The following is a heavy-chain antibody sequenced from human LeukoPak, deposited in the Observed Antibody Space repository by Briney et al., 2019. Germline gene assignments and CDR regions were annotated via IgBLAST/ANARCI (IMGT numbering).Heavy chain of an antibody. CDR3: ARPRGYCSAGVCYFHP. D-gene: IGHD2-8*02. Sequence: PPETLSLTCIVSGASLSTSSYYWAWIRQPPGKGLEYIGSVYYTGSTFYNPSLKSRVTISVDTSKNQFSLKLSSVTAADTAVYYCARPRGYCSAGVCYFHPWGQGTLVTVSS. V-gene: IGHV4-39*01. J-gene: IGHJ5*02. CDR1: GASLSTSSYY. CDR2: VYYTGST.